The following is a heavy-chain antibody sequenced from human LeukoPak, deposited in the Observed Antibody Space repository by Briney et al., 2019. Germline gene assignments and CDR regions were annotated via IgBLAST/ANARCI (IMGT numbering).Heavy chain of an antibody. V-gene: IGHV1-2*02. CDR3: ARVHNMEDAFDI. CDR1: GYTFTGYY. J-gene: IGHJ3*02. CDR2: INPNSGGT. D-gene: IGHD2/OR15-2a*01. Sequence: GASVKVSCKASGYTFTGYYMHWVRQAPGQGLEWMGWINPNSGGTNYAQKFQGRVTMTRDTSISTAYMDLSRLRSDDTAVYYCARVHNMEDAFDIWGQGTMVTVSS.